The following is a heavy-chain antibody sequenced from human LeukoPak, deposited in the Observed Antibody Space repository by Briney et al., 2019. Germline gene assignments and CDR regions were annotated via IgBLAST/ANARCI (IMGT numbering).Heavy chain of an antibody. CDR3: ARSAGEIYYYYGMDV. D-gene: IGHD3-16*01. Sequence: GGSLILSCAASGFTLSSYWMTWVRQAPGKGLQWVANINQDGSEMYYVDSVKGRFTISRDDAKNSLYLQMNSLRAEDTAVYYCARSAGEIYYYYGMDVWGQGTTVTVSS. V-gene: IGHV3-7*04. CDR1: GFTLSSYW. J-gene: IGHJ6*02. CDR2: INQDGSEM.